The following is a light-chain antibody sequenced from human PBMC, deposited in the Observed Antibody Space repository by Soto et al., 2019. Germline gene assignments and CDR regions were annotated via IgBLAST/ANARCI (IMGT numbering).Light chain of an antibody. CDR3: SSYTSSSTRV. CDR1: SSDVGGYNY. V-gene: IGLV2-14*01. Sequence: QSVLTQPASVSGSPGQSITISCTGTSSDVGGYNYVSWYQQHPGKAPKLMIYDVSNRPSGVSNRFSGSKSGNTASLTISGRQAEDEADYYCSSYTSSSTRVLGTGTKLTVL. CDR2: DVS. J-gene: IGLJ1*01.